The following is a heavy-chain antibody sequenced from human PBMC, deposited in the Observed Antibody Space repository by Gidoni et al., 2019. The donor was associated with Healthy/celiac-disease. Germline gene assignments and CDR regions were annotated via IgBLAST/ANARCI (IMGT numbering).Heavy chain of an antibody. D-gene: IGHD3-22*01. J-gene: IGHJ4*02. V-gene: IGHV3-7*03. CDR1: GFTFSSYW. CDR2: IKQDGSDK. Sequence: EVQLVESGGGLVQPGGSLRLSCAASGFTFSSYWMSWVRQAPGKGLEWVANIKQDGSDKDYVDSVKGRFTSSRDNAKNSLYLQMNSLRAEDTAVYYCARARVFTMIDYWGQGTLVTVSS. CDR3: ARARVFTMIDY.